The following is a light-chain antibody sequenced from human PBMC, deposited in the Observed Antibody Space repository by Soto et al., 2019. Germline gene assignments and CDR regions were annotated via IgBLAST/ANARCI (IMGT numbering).Light chain of an antibody. J-gene: IGLJ2*01. CDR3: ATWDARLTTVI. Sequence: QSVLTQPPSVSAAPGQKVTISCSGSSSNIGNNDVSWYQQLPGAAPKLLIFDNNKRPSGIPDRFSGSKSGTSATLGITGLQTGDEADYYCATWDARLTTVIFGGGTKVTVL. CDR2: DNN. V-gene: IGLV1-51*01. CDR1: SSNIGNND.